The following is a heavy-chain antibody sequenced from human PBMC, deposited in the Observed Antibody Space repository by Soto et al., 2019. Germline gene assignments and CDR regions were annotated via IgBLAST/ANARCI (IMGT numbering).Heavy chain of an antibody. V-gene: IGHV2-5*02. J-gene: IGHJ4*02. Sequence: QITLKESGPTLVKPTQPLTLTCTFSGFSLSTSGVGVGWIRQPPGKALEWLALIYWDDDKRYSPSLKSRLTITKDTSKNQVVLTMTNMDPVDTATYYCAHVINVSPFGVVFSVKNWGQGTLVIVSS. CDR3: AHVINVSPFGVVFSVKN. CDR2: IYWDDDK. D-gene: IGHD3-3*01. CDR1: GFSLSTSGVG.